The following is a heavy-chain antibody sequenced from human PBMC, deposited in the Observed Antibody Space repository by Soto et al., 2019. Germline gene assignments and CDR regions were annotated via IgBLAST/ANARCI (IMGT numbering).Heavy chain of an antibody. J-gene: IGHJ4*02. V-gene: IGHV2-5*02. CDR2: IYWDDDH. CDR1: GFSLSTNGVG. CDR3: AREVYYSTYFDS. D-gene: IGHD3-10*01. Sequence: QITLKESGPTLVRPTQTLTLTCTFSGFSLSTNGVGVGWIRQPPGKDLEWLALIYWDDDHRYSPSLKTRLTITKDTSNNQVVLTMTKLDPADTATYYCAREVYYSTYFDSWGQGTLVTVSS.